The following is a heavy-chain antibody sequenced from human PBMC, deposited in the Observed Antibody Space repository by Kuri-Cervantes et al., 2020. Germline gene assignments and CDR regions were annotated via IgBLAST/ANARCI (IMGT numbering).Heavy chain of an antibody. J-gene: IGHJ4*02. V-gene: IGHV3-30*02. D-gene: IGHD3-10*01. Sequence: GESLKISCAASGFTFRSYGMHWVRQAPGKGLESVAFIRFDGSDKYYADPVKGRFTISRDNSKSTLYLQVNSLRAEDTAVYYCAKDSGSGSYYPDYWGQGTLVTVSS. CDR2: IRFDGSDK. CDR1: GFTFRSYG. CDR3: AKDSGSGSYYPDY.